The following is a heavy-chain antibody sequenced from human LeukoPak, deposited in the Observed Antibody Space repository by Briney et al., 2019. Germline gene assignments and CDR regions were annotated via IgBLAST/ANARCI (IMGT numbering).Heavy chain of an antibody. CDR1: GGSISSSSYY. D-gene: IGHD6-6*01. CDR3: ARDSGRPTYYYYGMDV. CDR2: IYYSGST. V-gene: IGHV4-39*07. J-gene: IGHJ6*02. Sequence: PSETLSLTCTVSGGSISSSSYYWGWIRQPPGKGLEWIGSIYYSGSTYYNPSLKSRVTISVDTSKNQFSLKPSSVTAADTAVYYCARDSGRPTYYYYGMDVWGQGTTVTVSS.